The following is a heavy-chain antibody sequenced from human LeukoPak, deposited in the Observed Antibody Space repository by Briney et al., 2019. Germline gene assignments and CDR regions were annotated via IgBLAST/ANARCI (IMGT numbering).Heavy chain of an antibody. CDR1: GGSISSYY. CDR2: IYSSGTI. J-gene: IGHJ5*02. V-gene: IGHV4-4*07. D-gene: IGHD3-10*01. Sequence: SETLSLTCSVSGGSISSYYWSWIRQPAGKGLEWIGRIYSSGTITYNPSLQSRVTMSVDTSKDEFSLKMSSVTAADTAVYYCTRDSGTTGEVKFDPWGQGTLVAVSS. CDR3: TRDSGTTGEVKFDP.